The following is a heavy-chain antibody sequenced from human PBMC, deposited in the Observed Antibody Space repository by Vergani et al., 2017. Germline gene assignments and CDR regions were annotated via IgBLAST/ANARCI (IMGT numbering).Heavy chain of an antibody. CDR2: IWYDGSNK. CDR1: GFTFSSYG. J-gene: IGHJ6*03. Sequence: QVQLVGSGGGVVQPGRSLRLSCAASGFTFSSYGMHWVRQAPGKGLEWVAVIWYDGSNKYYADSVKGRFTISRDNSKTTLYLQMNSLRAEYTAVYYCARDAQTALELRDYYYYYMDVWGKGTTVTVSS. D-gene: IGHD1-7*01. CDR3: ARDAQTALELRDYYYYYMDV. V-gene: IGHV3-33*01.